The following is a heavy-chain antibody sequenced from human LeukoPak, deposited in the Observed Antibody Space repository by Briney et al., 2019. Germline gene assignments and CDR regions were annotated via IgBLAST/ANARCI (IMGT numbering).Heavy chain of an antibody. V-gene: IGHV3-11*06. Sequence: GGSLRLSCAASGFTFSDYYMSWIRQAPGKGLEWVSFISGSGSNTKYADSVKGRFTISRDNSKNTLYLQMNSLRAEDTAVYYCARQGYCSGGSCYHFDYWGQGTLVTVSS. CDR2: ISGSGSNT. CDR1: GFTFSDYY. CDR3: ARQGYCSGGSCYHFDY. J-gene: IGHJ4*02. D-gene: IGHD2-15*01.